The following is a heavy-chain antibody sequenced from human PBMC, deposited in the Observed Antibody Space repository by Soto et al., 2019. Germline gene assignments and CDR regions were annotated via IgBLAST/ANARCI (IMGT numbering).Heavy chain of an antibody. CDR2: ISGSGGST. V-gene: IGHV3-23*01. CDR1: GVTFSCYS. Sequence: SMIVPCGAAGVTFSCYSMLLVRQTPRKGLEWVSAISGSGGSTYYADSVKGRFTISRDNSKNTLYLQMNSLRAEDTAVYYCEKVCIGSSSLYAFDIWGQGTMVTVSS. CDR3: EKVCIGSSSLYAFDI. D-gene: IGHD6-6*01. J-gene: IGHJ3*02.